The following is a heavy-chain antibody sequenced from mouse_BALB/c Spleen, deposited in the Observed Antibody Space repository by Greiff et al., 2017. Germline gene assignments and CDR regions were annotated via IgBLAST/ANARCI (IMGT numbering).Heavy chain of an antibody. CDR2: IDPANGNT. CDR1: GFNIKDTY. V-gene: IGHV14-3*02. D-gene: IGHD1-1*01. CDR3: ARHYGSEYFDY. J-gene: IGHJ2*01. Sequence: VQLQQSGAELVKPGASVKLSCTASGFNIKDTYMHWVKQRPEQGLEWIGRIDPANGNTKYDPKFQGKATITADTSSNTAYLQLSSLTSEDTAVYYCARHYGSEYFDYWGQGTTLTVSS.